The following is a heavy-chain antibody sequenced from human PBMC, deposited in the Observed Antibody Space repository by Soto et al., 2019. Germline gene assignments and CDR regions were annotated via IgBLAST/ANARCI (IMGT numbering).Heavy chain of an antibody. CDR3: AREFKFPRWELLWYFDY. D-gene: IGHD1-26*01. CDR2: IYTSGST. CDR1: GGSISSYY. V-gene: IGHV4-4*07. Sequence: QVQLQESGPGLVKPSETLSLTCTVSGGSISSYYWSWIRQPAGKGLEWIGRIYTSGSTNYNPSLKSRVTMSVDTSKNQFSLKLSSVTAADTAVYYCAREFKFPRWELLWYFDYWGQGTLVTVSS. J-gene: IGHJ4*02.